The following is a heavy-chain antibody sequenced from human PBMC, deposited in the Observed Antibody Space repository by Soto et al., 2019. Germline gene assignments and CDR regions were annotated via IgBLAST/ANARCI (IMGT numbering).Heavy chain of an antibody. CDR3: ARSIDSSGYYFSNC. D-gene: IGHD3-22*01. CDR2: THHTGST. Sequence: PSETLSLTCGVYGGSFSSYYCSWIRQSPGKGLEWIGYTHHTGSTNYNPSLKSRVTMSLDTSRNQFSLKLYSVTAADTAVYYCARSIDSSGYYFSNCWGQGTLGTVSS. J-gene: IGHJ4*02. V-gene: IGHV4-59*01. CDR1: GGSFSSYY.